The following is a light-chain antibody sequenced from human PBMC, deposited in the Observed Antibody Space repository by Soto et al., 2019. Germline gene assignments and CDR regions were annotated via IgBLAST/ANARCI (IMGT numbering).Light chain of an antibody. CDR2: TNT. V-gene: IGLV1-44*01. CDR3: AAWDDTSYV. J-gene: IGLJ1*01. Sequence: QSVLTQPPSASGTPGQSVTISCSGGSSNIGSNPVSWYQHVPGTAPKLLIHTNTQRPLGVPVRFSGSKSGTSASLAISGLQSEDEADYYCAAWDDTSYVFGSGTKLTVL. CDR1: SSNIGSNP.